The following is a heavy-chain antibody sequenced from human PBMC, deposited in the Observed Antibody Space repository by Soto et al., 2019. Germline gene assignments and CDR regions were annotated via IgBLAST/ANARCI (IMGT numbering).Heavy chain of an antibody. CDR3: ARRKQRGYYYYGMDV. CDR1: GYKVSTWHNFTSYW. Sequence: GESLKISCMGSGYKVSTWHNFTSYWIAWVRQMPGEGLEWMGIIYPGDSDTRYSPSFQGQVTISADKSINSVYLQWSSLKASDTATYYCARRKQRGYYYYGMDVWGQGTTVTVSS. CDR2: IYPGDSDT. D-gene: IGHD6-25*01. J-gene: IGHJ6*02. V-gene: IGHV5-51*01.